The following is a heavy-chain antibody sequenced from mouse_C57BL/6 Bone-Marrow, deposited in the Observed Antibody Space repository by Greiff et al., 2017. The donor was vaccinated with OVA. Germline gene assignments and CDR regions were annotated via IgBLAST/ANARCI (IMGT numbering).Heavy chain of an antibody. D-gene: IGHD1-1*01. J-gene: IGHJ3*01. V-gene: IGHV2-2*01. CDR1: GFSLTSYG. CDR3: ARKDYGSSSGFAY. Sequence: QVQLKQSGPGLVQPSQSLSITCTVSGFSLTSYGVHWVRQSPGKGLEWLGVIWSGGSTDYNAAFISRRSISKDNSKSQVFFKMNSLQADDTAIYYCARKDYGSSSGFAYWGQGTLVTVSA. CDR2: IWSGGST.